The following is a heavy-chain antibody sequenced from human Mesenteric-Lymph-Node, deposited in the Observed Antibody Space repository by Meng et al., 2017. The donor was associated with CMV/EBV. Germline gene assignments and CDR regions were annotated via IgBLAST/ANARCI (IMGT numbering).Heavy chain of an antibody. CDR3: AREANSGHSASDWFDP. V-gene: IGHV3-21*01. CDR2: LSSSSAYI. D-gene: IGHD4-23*01. CDR1: GFTFSKYT. J-gene: IGHJ5*02. Sequence: GESLKISCAGSGFTFSKYTINWVRQAPGKGLEWVSSLSSSSAYIYYADSVKGRFTISRDNAKNSLYLQMDGRRAEDTAVYYCAREANSGHSASDWFDPWGQGTLVTVSS.